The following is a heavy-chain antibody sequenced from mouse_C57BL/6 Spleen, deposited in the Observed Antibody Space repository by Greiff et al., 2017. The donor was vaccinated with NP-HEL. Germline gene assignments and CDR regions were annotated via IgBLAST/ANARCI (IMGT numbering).Heavy chain of an antibody. J-gene: IGHJ2*01. CDR3: ARRGGFDY. CDR1: GYSFTGYY. Sequence: EVQLQQSGPELVKPGASVKISCKASGYSFTGYYMNWVKQSPEKSLEWIGEINPSTGGTTYNQKFKAKATLTVDNSSSTAYMQLQSLTSEDSAVYYCARRGGFDYWGQGTTLTVSS. V-gene: IGHV1-42*01. CDR2: INPSTGGT.